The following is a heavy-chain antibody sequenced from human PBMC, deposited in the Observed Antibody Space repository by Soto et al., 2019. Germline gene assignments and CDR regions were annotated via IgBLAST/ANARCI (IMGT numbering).Heavy chain of an antibody. CDR2: ISSTTSTI. CDR1: GFTFNDYH. CDR3: ARVADYYYFNMDV. V-gene: IGHV3-11*01. J-gene: IGHJ6*03. Sequence: PGGSLRLSCAASGFTFNDYHMTWIRQAPGQGLECISYISSTTSTIYYADSVKGRFTISRDNAKNSLSLQMNSLRAEDTAAYYCARVADYYYFNMDVWGKGTTVTVSS.